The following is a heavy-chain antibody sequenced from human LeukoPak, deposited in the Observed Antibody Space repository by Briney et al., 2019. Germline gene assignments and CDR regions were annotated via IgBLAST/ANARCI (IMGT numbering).Heavy chain of an antibody. Sequence: ASVKVSCKASGYTFTSYAMHWVRQAPGQRLEWMRWINAGNGNTKYSQKFQGRVTITRDTSASTAYMELSSLRPEDTAVYYCACLGYYYDSSGALWGQGTLVTVSS. J-gene: IGHJ4*02. V-gene: IGHV1-3*01. CDR3: ACLGYYYDSSGAL. CDR2: INAGNGNT. CDR1: GYTFTSYA. D-gene: IGHD3-22*01.